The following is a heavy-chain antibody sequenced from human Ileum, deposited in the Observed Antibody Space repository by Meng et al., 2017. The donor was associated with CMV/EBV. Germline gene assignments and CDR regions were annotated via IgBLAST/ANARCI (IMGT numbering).Heavy chain of an antibody. CDR2: INHSGST. V-gene: IGHV4-34*01. CDR3: ARGSGSTGFYFDY. CDR1: GGSFSGYY. D-gene: IGHD2-8*02. Sequence: SETLSLTCAVYGGSFSGYYWSWIRQPPGKGLEWIGEINHSGSTNYNPSLKSRVTISVDTSKNQFSLKLSSVTAADTAVYYCARGSGSTGFYFDYWGQGTLVTV. J-gene: IGHJ4*02.